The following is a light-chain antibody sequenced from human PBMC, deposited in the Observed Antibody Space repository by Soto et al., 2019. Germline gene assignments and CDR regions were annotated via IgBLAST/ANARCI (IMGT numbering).Light chain of an antibody. J-gene: IGKJ3*01. CDR1: QSVSSY. CDR2: DAF. CDR3: QHRSNWPL. V-gene: IGKV3-11*01. Sequence: EIVLTQSPVTLSLSPGERATLSCRASQSVSSYLAWYQQKPGQAPRLLIYDAFNRATGIPARFSGSGSGTDFTLTISILEPEDFAVYYCQHRSNWPLFGPGTKVDIK.